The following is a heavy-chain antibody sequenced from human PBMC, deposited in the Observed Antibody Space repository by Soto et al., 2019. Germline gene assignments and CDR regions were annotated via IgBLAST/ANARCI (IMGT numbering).Heavy chain of an antibody. J-gene: IGHJ6*02. CDR1: GGSISSYY. CDR2: IYYSGST. D-gene: IGHD6-13*01. V-gene: IGHV4-59*01. CDR3: ARDKGDSSWYYYYGMDV. Sequence: SETLSLTCTVSGGSISSYYWSWIRQPPGKGLEWIAYIYYSGSTNYNPSLKRRVTISVDTSKNQFSLKLSSVTAADTAVYYCARDKGDSSWYYYYGMDVWGQGTTVTVSS.